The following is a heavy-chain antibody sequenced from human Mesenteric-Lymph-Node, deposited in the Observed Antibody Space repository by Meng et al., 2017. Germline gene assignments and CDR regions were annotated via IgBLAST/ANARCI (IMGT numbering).Heavy chain of an antibody. J-gene: IGHJ4*02. CDR2: ISSSGSTI. CDR1: GFTFSSYE. CDR3: ARDLDSSGWWNYFDY. V-gene: IGHV3-48*03. Sequence: GESLKISCAASGFTFSSYEMNWVRQAPGKGLEWVSYISSSGSTIYYADSVKGRFTISRDNAKNSLYLQMNSLRAEDTAVYYCARDLDSSGWWNYFDYWGQGTLVTVSS. D-gene: IGHD6-19*01.